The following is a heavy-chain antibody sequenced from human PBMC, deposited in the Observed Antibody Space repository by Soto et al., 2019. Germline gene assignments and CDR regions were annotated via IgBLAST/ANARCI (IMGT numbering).Heavy chain of an antibody. CDR1: GYSFTSYW. D-gene: IGHD6-6*01. V-gene: IGHV5-10-1*01. J-gene: IGHJ4*02. CDR3: ASDSSSSNRFDY. Sequence: PGESLKISCKGSGYSFTSYWISWVRQMPGKGLEWMGRIDPSDSYTNYSPSFQGHVTISADKSISTAYLQWSSLKASDTAMYYCASDSSSSNRFDYWGQGTLVTVYS. CDR2: IDPSDSYT.